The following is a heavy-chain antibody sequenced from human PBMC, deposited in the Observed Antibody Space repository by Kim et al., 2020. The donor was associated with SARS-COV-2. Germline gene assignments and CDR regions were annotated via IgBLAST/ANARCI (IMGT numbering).Heavy chain of an antibody. CDR2: ISSSSSYI. CDR1: GFTFSSYS. Sequence: GGSLRLSCAASGFTFSSYSMNWVRQAPGKGLEWVSSISSSSSYIYYADSVKGRFTISRDNAKNSLYLQMNSLRAEDTAVYYCASDASHSSSQIPPAGADYYWGQGTLVTVSS. D-gene: IGHD6-13*01. CDR3: ASDASHSSSQIPPAGADYY. J-gene: IGHJ4*02. V-gene: IGHV3-21*01.